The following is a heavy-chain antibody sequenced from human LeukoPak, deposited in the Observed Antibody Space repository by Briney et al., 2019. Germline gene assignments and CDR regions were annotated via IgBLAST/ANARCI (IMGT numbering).Heavy chain of an antibody. D-gene: IGHD3-10*01. V-gene: IGHV3-30*02. J-gene: IGHJ4*02. CDR2: IRYDGNNK. CDR1: GFTFSNYG. CDR3: FGELLAADY. Sequence: GGSLRLSCGASGFTFSNYGMLWVRQAPGKGLEWVAFIRYDGNNKLYADSMKGRFTISRDNSKKTLYLQMNSLRAEDTAVYYCFGELLAADYWGQGTLVTVSS.